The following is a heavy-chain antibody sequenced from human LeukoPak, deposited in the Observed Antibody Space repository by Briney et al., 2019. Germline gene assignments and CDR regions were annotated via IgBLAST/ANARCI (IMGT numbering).Heavy chain of an antibody. V-gene: IGHV3-7*01. CDR1: GFTFSNYW. CDR3: ARDVAVAGIGDY. Sequence: GGSLRLSCAASGFTFSNYWMSWVRQAPGKGLEWVANIQQDGREKYFVDSVKGRFTISRDNAKNSLYLQMNSLRAEDTAVYYCARDVAVAGIGDYWGQGTLVTVSS. D-gene: IGHD6-19*01. CDR2: IQQDGREK. J-gene: IGHJ4*02.